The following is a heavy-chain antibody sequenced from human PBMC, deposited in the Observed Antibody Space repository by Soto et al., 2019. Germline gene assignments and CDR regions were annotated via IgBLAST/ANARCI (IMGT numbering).Heavy chain of an antibody. J-gene: IGHJ6*02. Sequence: EVQLLESGGGLVQPGGSLRLSCAASGFTFSTYAMSWVRQAPGKGLEWVSTISGSGDSTYYADSVKGRFTISRDNSKNTLYLQMNSLRAEDTAVYYCAKAKAVGAIDYYYGMDVWGQGTTVTVSS. V-gene: IGHV3-23*01. CDR2: ISGSGDST. D-gene: IGHD1-26*01. CDR3: AKAKAVGAIDYYYGMDV. CDR1: GFTFSTYA.